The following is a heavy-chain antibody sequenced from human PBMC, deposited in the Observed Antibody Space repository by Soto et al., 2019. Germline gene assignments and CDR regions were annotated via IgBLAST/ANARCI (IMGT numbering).Heavy chain of an antibody. V-gene: IGHV1-18*04. CDR1: GYTFNRHG. CDR2: ISGYNGDI. J-gene: IGHJ4*02. Sequence: QVHLVQSGGEVKKPGASAKVSCKASGYTFNRHGITWVRQAPGQGLEWMGWISGYNGDINYEQKFQGRVTLSSDTLTSTVYLELKSLRFDDPAVYYCARVRIVGAREIDFWGQGTLVTVSS. D-gene: IGHD1-26*01. CDR3: ARVRIVGAREIDF.